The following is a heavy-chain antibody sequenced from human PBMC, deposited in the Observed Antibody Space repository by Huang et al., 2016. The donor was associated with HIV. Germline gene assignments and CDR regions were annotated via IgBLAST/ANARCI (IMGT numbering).Heavy chain of an antibody. CDR3: ARHREGPVAYYSGWGSHLNYMDV. Sequence: QLLLQESGPGLVKPSEALALTCAVSGGSIRSSDYQWGWIRQPPGKGLEWIGSICYKGSTHYSPTLKIRVTIAVDTSKNLFFLNLTSMTAADTAVYYCARHREGPVAYYSGWGSHLNYMDVWGRGRTVGVSS. D-gene: IGHD3-10*01. CDR2: ICYKGST. V-gene: IGHV4-39*01. CDR1: GGSIRSSDYQ. J-gene: IGHJ6*03.